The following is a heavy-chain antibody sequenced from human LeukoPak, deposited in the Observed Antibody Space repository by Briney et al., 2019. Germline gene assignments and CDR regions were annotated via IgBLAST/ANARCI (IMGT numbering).Heavy chain of an antibody. V-gene: IGHV3-74*01. CDR2: INSDGSST. J-gene: IGHJ4*02. Sequence: GGSLRLSCAASGFTFSSYWMHWVRQAPGKGLVWVSRINSDGSSTSYADSVKGRFTISRDNAKNTLYLQMNSLRAEDTAAYYCARGSPSLMALVGATRAARVYWGQGTLVTVSS. D-gene: IGHD1-26*01. CDR1: GFTFSSYW. CDR3: ARGSPSLMALVGATRAARVY.